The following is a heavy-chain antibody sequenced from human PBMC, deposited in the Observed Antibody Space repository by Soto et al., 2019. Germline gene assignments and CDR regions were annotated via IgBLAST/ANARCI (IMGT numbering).Heavy chain of an antibody. D-gene: IGHD3-3*01. CDR2: IYHSGST. CDR3: ARRVTIFGVVTPFDY. V-gene: IGHV4-4*02. Sequence: PSETLSLTRAVSGGSISSSNWWSWVRQPPGKGLEWIGEIYHSGSTNYNPSLKSRVTISVDKSKNQFSLKLSSVTAADTAVYYCARRVTIFGVVTPFDYWGQGTLVTVSS. CDR1: GGSISSSNW. J-gene: IGHJ4*02.